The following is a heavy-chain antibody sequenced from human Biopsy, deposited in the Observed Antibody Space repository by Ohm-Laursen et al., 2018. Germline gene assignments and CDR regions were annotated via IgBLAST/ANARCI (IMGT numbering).Heavy chain of an antibody. CDR1: GDSINSSY. D-gene: IGHD2-15*01. J-gene: IGHJ4*02. V-gene: IGHV4-59*08. CDR2: ISNSGNT. Sequence: TLSLTCTVSGDSINSSYWSWIRQPPGKGLEWIGFISNSGNTNYNPSLKSRVTISVDTSKNQISLKLDSVTVADTAVFYCARRGSGGRSFDYWGQGSLVTVSS. CDR3: ARRGSGGRSFDY.